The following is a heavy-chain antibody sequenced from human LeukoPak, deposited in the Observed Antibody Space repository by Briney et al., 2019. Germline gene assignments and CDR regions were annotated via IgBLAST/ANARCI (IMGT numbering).Heavy chain of an antibody. CDR1: GFTFSSYW. Sequence: GGSLRLSCAASGFTFSSYWMSWVRQAPGKGLEWVANIKQDGGEKYYVDSAKGRFTISRDNAKNSLYLQMNSLRAEDTAVYYCARVSPSTVTTLQYFDYWGQGTLVTVSS. J-gene: IGHJ4*02. D-gene: IGHD4-17*01. CDR3: ARVSPSTVTTLQYFDY. V-gene: IGHV3-7*01. CDR2: IKQDGGEK.